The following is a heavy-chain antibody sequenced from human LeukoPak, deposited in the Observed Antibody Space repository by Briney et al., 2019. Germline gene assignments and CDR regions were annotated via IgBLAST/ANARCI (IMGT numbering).Heavy chain of an antibody. D-gene: IGHD3-9*01. CDR1: GFTFSSYS. Sequence: GGSLRLSCAASGFTFSSYSMNWVRQAPGKGLEWVSHIGRGIIYADSVKGRFTISRDNAKNSVYLQMNSLRAEDTAVYYCTRDLMDYDVSTGLHHYYMDVWGQGTTVTVSS. CDR2: IGRGI. V-gene: IGHV3-48*04. CDR3: TRDLMDYDVSTGLHHYYMDV. J-gene: IGHJ6*02.